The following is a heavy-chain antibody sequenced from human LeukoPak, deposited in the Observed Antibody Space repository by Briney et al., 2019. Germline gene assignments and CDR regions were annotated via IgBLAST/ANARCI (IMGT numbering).Heavy chain of an antibody. CDR3: ARGRSGRATIFGVVISAYGSGSYRFDY. Sequence: GASVKVSCKASGYTFTSYDINWVRQATGQGLEWMGWMNPNSGNTGYAQKFQGRVTMTRNTSISTAYMELSSLGSEDTAVYYCARGRSGRATIFGVVISAYGSGSYRFDYWGQGTLVTVSS. CDR2: MNPNSGNT. CDR1: GYTFTSYD. V-gene: IGHV1-8*01. J-gene: IGHJ4*02. D-gene: IGHD3-3*01.